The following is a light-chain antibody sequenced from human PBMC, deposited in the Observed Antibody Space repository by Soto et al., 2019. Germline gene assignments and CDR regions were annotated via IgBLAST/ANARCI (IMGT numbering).Light chain of an antibody. CDR2: SAS. CDR3: QQYITSPPMYT. CDR1: QSVSSRY. Sequence: ETVLTQSPGTLSLSPGERATLSCRASQSVSSRYLDWYQQKPGQAPRLLIYSASNRATGIPDRFSGSGSGTEFTLTISRLEPEDFAVYYCQQYITSPPMYTFGQGTKLEIK. J-gene: IGKJ2*01. V-gene: IGKV3-20*01.